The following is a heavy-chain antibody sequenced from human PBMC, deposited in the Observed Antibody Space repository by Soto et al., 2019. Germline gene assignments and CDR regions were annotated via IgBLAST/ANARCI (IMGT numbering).Heavy chain of an antibody. J-gene: IGHJ6*03. V-gene: IGHV3-23*01. D-gene: IGHD4-17*01. CDR1: GFTVSSYA. CDR2: ISGSGST. Sequence: EVQLLESGGGLVQPGGSLRLSCAASGFTVSSYAMSWVRQAPGKGLEWVSVISGSGSTYSADSVKGRFTISRDSSKNTVYLQMNSLRAEDTAVYYCAKALRFTVTTGYYMHVWGRGTTVTVSS. CDR3: AKALRFTVTTGYYMHV.